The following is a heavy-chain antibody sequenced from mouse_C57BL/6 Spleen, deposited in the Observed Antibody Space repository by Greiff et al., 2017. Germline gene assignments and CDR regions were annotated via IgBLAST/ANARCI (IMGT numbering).Heavy chain of an antibody. D-gene: IGHD4-1*01. CDR1: GFTFSNYW. CDR3: TLGRGYLDY. J-gene: IGHJ2*01. Sequence: EVKLLESGGGLVQPGGSMKLSCVASGFTFSNYWMNWVRPSPEKGLEWVAQIRLKSDNYATHYAESVKGRFTISRDDSKSSVYLQMNNLRAEDTGIYYCTLGRGYLDYWGQGTTLTVSS. V-gene: IGHV6-3*01. CDR2: IRLKSDNYAT.